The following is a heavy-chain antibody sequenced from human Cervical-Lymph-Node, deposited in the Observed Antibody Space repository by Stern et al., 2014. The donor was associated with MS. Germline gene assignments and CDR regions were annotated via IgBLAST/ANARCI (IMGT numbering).Heavy chain of an antibody. CDR2: IDPRGVGT. CDR3: ATFPICTGGRCHDY. CDR1: GYTFTTYS. J-gene: IGHJ4*02. Sequence: QDQLVQSGAEVRKPGASVKISCKTSGYTFTTYSIHWVRQAPGHGLEWMGIIDPRGVGTTYAQKFRGWVSMTGDTSTSTVYLDLSSLTSDDTGVYFCATFPICTGGRCHDYWGQGTLVAVSS. D-gene: IGHD2-15*01. V-gene: IGHV1-46*01.